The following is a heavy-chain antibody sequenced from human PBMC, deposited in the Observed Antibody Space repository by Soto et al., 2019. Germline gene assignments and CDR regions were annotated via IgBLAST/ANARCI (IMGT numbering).Heavy chain of an antibody. D-gene: IGHD6-13*01. Sequence: QVQLVESGGGVVQPGRSLRLSCAASGFTFSSYGMHWVRQAPGKGLEWVAVISYDGYYQYYAVSVKGRFTISRDNSKNTLYLQMNTLRPEDTAVYFCAKSRGGSSWYEGDSWGQGTLVTVSS. V-gene: IGHV3-30*18. CDR3: AKSRGGSSWYEGDS. J-gene: IGHJ4*02. CDR2: ISYDGYYQ. CDR1: GFTFSSYG.